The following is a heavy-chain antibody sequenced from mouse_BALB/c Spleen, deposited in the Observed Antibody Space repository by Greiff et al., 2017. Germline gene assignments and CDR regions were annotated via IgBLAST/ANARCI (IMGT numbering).Heavy chain of an antibody. CDR2: IDPANGNT. CDR1: GFNIKDTY. V-gene: IGHV14-3*02. CDR3: ARSRRYIDY. Sequence: VHVKQSGAELVKPGASVKLSCTASGFNIKDTYMHWVKQRPEQGLEWIGRIDPANGNTKYDPKFQGKATITADTSSNTAYLQLSSLTSEDTAVYYCARSRRYIDYWGQGTTLTVSS. J-gene: IGHJ2*01.